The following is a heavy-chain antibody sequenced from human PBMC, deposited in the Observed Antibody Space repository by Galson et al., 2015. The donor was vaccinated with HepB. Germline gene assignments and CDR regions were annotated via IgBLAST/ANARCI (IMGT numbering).Heavy chain of an antibody. CDR1: GYTFTGYA. J-gene: IGHJ5*02. V-gene: IGHV7-4-1*02. CDR3: ARSLSSAWYDWSDP. CDR2: ISTRTGNP. D-gene: IGHD3-22*01. Sequence: SVKVSCKASGYTFTGYAINWVRQAPGQGLEWMGWISTRTGNPTYAQGFIGRFVFSLDTSVSTAYLQISSLKTEDTAVYYCARSLSSAWYDWSDPWGQGTQVTVSS.